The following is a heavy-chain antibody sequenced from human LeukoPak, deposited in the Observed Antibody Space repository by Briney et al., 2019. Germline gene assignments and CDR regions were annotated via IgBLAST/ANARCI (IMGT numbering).Heavy chain of an antibody. J-gene: IGHJ4*02. D-gene: IGHD4-17*01. Sequence: GGSLRLSCAASGFTFSSYGMHWVRQAPGKGLEWVATYDRSDKYYAHSVKGRFTISRDNSKNTLYLQMNSLRAEDTAVYYCAKDPRSDGDSFYYFDYWGQGTLVTVSS. V-gene: IGHV3-30*18. CDR1: GFTFSSYG. CDR3: AKDPRSDGDSFYYFDY. CDR2: YDRSDK.